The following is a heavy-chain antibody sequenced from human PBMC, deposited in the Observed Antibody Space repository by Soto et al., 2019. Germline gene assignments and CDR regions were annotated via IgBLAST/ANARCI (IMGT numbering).Heavy chain of an antibody. V-gene: IGHV3-21*01. CDR2: ISSSSSYI. CDR1: GFTFSSYR. J-gene: IGHJ4*02. CDR3: ARSGGYCSSTSCCFDY. D-gene: IGHD2-2*01. Sequence: GGSLRLSCAASGFTFSSYRMNWVRQAPGKGLEWVSSISSSSSYIYNADSVKGRITISRDNAKNSLYLQMNSLRAEDTAVYYCARSGGYCSSTSCCFDYWGQGTLVTVSS.